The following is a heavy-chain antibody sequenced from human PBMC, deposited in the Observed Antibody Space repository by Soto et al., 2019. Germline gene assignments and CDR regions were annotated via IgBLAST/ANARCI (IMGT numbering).Heavy chain of an antibody. CDR3: AKDREGAYYYYYMDV. Sequence: EVQLLESGGGLVQPGGSPRLSCAASGFTFSSYAMSWVRQAPGKGLEWVSAISGSGGSTYYADSVKGRFTISRDNSKNTLYLQMNSLRAEDTALYYCAKDREGAYYYYYMDVWGKGTTVTVSS. V-gene: IGHV3-23*01. CDR1: GFTFSSYA. D-gene: IGHD3-16*01. J-gene: IGHJ6*03. CDR2: ISGSGGST.